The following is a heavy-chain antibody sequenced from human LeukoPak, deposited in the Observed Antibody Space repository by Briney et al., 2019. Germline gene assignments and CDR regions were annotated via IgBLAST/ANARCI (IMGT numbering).Heavy chain of an antibody. Sequence: GGSLRLSCAASGFTFSSYSMNWVRQAPGKGLEGVSSVSSSSSYIYYADSVKGRFTISRDNAKNSLYLQMNSLRAEDTAVYYCARSSAVVVSHSGYFDYWGQGTLVTVSS. J-gene: IGHJ4*02. CDR2: VSSSSSYI. D-gene: IGHD2-15*01. CDR3: ARSSAVVVSHSGYFDY. V-gene: IGHV3-21*01. CDR1: GFTFSSYS.